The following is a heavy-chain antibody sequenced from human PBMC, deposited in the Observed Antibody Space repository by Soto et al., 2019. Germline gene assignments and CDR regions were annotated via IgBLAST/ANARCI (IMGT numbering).Heavy chain of an antibody. CDR3: ARDTPMVRGVIAYHFDS. CDR1: GGSISSGDYY. D-gene: IGHD3-10*01. Sequence: QVQLQESGPGLVKPSQTLSLTCTVSGGSISSGDYYWSWIRQPPGKGLEWIGYIYYSGSTYYNPSLRSRVTISINPSYNRFYPKLSSVTAADTAVYYCARDTPMVRGVIAYHFDSWGQGTLVTVSS. V-gene: IGHV4-30-4*01. J-gene: IGHJ4*02. CDR2: IYYSGST.